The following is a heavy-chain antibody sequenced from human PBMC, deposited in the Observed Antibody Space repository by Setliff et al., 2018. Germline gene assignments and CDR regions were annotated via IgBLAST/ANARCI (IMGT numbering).Heavy chain of an antibody. J-gene: IGHJ3*02. CDR3: ARGKIRITMIVLPTGGGFDI. Sequence: PSETLSLTCTVSGGSISSSSYYWGWIRQPPGKGLEWIGSIYYSGNTYYNPSLQSRVTISVDTSKNQFSLKLGSVTAADTAVYYCARGKIRITMIVLPTGGGFDIWGQGTIVNVS. CDR1: GGSISSSSYY. V-gene: IGHV4-39*07. CDR2: IYYSGNT. D-gene: IGHD3-22*01.